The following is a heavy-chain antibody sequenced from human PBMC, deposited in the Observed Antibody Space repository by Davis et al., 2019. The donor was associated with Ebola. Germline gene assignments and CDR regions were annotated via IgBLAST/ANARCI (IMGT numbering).Heavy chain of an antibody. J-gene: IGHJ4*02. D-gene: IGHD3-22*01. CDR3: ARARVGSGYYLTLYYFDY. CDR1: GFTFSSYS. CDR2: ISSSSSTI. V-gene: IGHV3-48*02. Sequence: EGSLRLSCAASGFTFSSYSMNWVRQAPGKGLEWVSYISSSSSTIYYADSVKGRFTISRDNAKNSLYLQMNSLRDEDTAVYYCARARVGSGYYLTLYYFDYWGQGTLVTVSS.